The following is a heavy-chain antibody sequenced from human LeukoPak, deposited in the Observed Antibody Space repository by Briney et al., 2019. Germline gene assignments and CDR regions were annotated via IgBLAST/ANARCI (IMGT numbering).Heavy chain of an antibody. CDR3: ARDRHSGSRGYGHYYYMDV. D-gene: IGHD1-26*01. V-gene: IGHV1-69*13. CDR1: GGTFSSYA. Sequence: GASVKVSCKASGGTFSSYAISWVRQAPGQGLEWMGGIIPIFGTANYAQKFQGRVTITADESTSTAYMELSSLRSEDTAVYYCARDRHSGSRGYGHYYYMDVWGKGTTVTVSS. CDR2: IIPIFGTA. J-gene: IGHJ6*03.